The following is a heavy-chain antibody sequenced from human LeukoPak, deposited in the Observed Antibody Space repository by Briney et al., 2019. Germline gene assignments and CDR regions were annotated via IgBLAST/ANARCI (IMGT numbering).Heavy chain of an antibody. CDR3: ARSKVVTEAGKSWFDP. CDR1: GSSFSKYW. CDR2: ISQDGSQK. J-gene: IGHJ5*01. V-gene: IGHV3-7*01. D-gene: IGHD2-21*02. Sequence: GGSLRLSCAASGSSFSKYWMNWVRQAPGKGLEWVATISQDGSQKYLADFVKGRFTISRDNARNSLYLQMSSLRGDDTAVYYCARSKVVTEAGKSWFDPWGQGTRVTVTS.